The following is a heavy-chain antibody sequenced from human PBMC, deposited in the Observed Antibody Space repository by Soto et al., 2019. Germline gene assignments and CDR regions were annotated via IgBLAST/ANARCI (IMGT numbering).Heavy chain of an antibody. CDR3: ARGQEGVVATH. Sequence: QVQLQQWGVGLLKPSETLSLNCAVTGGSLSGYYWSWIRQPPGKGLEWIGEVKDGGHTNYSPSLRGRVTISSDTSNNQFSLRLISVTAADTGVYYCARGQEGVVATHWDQGSLVTVSS. D-gene: IGHD5-12*01. V-gene: IGHV4-34*01. CDR1: GGSLSGYY. CDR2: VKDGGHT. J-gene: IGHJ4*02.